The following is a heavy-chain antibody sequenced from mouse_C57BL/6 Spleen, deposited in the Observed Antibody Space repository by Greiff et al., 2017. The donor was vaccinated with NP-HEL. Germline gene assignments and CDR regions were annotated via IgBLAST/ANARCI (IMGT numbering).Heavy chain of an antibody. CDR2: ISSGSSTI. J-gene: IGHJ4*01. D-gene: IGHD1-1*01. CDR1: GFTFSDYG. Sequence: EVQRVESGGGLVKPGGSLKLSCAASGFTFSDYGMHWVRQAPEKGLEWVAYISSGSSTISYADTVKGRFTISRDNAKNTLFLQMTSLRSEDTAMYYCARNPYYYGSSSYAMDYWGQGTSVTVSS. CDR3: ARNPYYYGSSSYAMDY. V-gene: IGHV5-17*01.